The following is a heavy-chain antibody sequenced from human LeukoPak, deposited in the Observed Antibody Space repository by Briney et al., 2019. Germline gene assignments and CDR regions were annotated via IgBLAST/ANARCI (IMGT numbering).Heavy chain of an antibody. CDR3: ARTLGELSLSGRFDY. J-gene: IGHJ4*02. Sequence: GASVKVSCKASGYTFTGYYIHWVRQAPGQGLEWMGRINPNSGDTNYAQKFQGRVTMTRDTSISAAYMELSRLRSDDTAVFYCARTLGELSLSGRFDYWGQGTLVTVSS. CDR2: INPNSGDT. V-gene: IGHV1-2*06. CDR1: GYTFTGYY. D-gene: IGHD3-16*02.